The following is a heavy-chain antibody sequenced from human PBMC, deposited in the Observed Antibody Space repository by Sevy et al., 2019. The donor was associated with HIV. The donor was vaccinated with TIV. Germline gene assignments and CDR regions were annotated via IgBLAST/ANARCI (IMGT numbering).Heavy chain of an antibody. J-gene: IGHJ4*02. CDR2: ISIDGSNK. D-gene: IGHD3-9*01. Sequence: GGSLRLSCAASGFTFKYHGMHWVRQAPGKGLEWLSLISIDGSNKYYADSVKGRFTISRDNAKNTVSVQMNSLRPEDTATYYCAKDGGHIDIYYWGQGILVTVSS. CDR1: GFTFKYHG. V-gene: IGHV3-30*18. CDR3: AKDGGHIDIYY.